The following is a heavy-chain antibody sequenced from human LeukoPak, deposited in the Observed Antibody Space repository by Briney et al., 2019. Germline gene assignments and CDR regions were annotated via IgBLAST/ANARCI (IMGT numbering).Heavy chain of an antibody. CDR2: IYTSGST. V-gene: IGHV4-4*07. CDR3: ARGYCSSTSCYTRWWFDP. Sequence: PSETLSLTCTVSGGSISSYYWSWIRQPAGKGLEWIGRIYTSGSTNYNPSLKSRVTISVDTSKNQFSLKLSSVTAADTAVYYCARGYCSSTSCYTRWWFDPWGQGTLVTVSS. D-gene: IGHD2-2*02. CDR1: GGSISSYY. J-gene: IGHJ5*02.